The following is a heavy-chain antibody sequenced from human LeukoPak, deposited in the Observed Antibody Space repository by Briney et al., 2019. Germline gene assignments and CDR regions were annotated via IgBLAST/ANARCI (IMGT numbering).Heavy chain of an antibody. CDR1: GYAFTVYF. CDR3: AREFNYDSSGYYFDY. V-gene: IGHV1-2*02. J-gene: IGHJ4*02. CDR2: INPNSGGT. Sequence: GASVKVSCKASGYAFTVYFMHWVRRAPGQGLEWMGWINPNSGGTNYAQKFQGRVTMTRDTSISTAYMELSRLRSDDTAVYYCAREFNYDSSGYYFDYWGQGTLVTVSS. D-gene: IGHD3-22*01.